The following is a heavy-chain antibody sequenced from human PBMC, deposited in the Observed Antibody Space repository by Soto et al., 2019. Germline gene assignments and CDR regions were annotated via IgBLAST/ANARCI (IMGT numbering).Heavy chain of an antibody. Sequence: GESLKISCAASGFTFSSYAMHWVRQAPGKGLEWVADISYDGSNKYYTDSVKGRFTIYRDNSKNTLYLQMNSLRAEDTAVYYCCSSSWCYYYGMDVWGQGTTVTVSS. CDR1: GFTFSSYA. J-gene: IGHJ6*02. CDR3: CSSSWCYYYGMDV. V-gene: IGHV3-30-3*01. D-gene: IGHD6-13*01. CDR2: ISYDGSNK.